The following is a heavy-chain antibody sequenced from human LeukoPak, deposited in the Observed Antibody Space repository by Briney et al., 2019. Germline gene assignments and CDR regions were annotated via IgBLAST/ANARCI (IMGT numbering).Heavy chain of an antibody. CDR1: GGSISRGSYY. CDR3: AGPLNWFDP. Sequence: PSETLSLTCTVSGGSISRGSYYWSWIRQPAGKGLEWIGRIYTSGSTNYNPSLKSRVTISVDTSKNQFSLKLSSVTAADTAVYYCAGPLNWFDPWGQGTLVTVSS. V-gene: IGHV4-61*02. CDR2: IYTSGST. J-gene: IGHJ5*02.